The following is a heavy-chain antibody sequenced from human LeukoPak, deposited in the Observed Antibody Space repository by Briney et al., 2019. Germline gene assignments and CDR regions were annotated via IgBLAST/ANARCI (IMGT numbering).Heavy chain of an antibody. V-gene: IGHV4-39*01. J-gene: IGHJ4*02. D-gene: IGHD3-10*01. CDR2: IYYSGST. CDR3: ARLYYYGSGSYN. Sequence: WVRQAPGKGLEWIGSIYYSGSTYYNPSLKSRVTISVDTSKNQFSLKLSSVTAADTAVYYCARLYYYGSGSYNWGQGTLVTVSS.